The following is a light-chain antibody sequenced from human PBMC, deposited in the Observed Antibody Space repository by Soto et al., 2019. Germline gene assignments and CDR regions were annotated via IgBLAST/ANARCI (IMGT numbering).Light chain of an antibody. CDR1: SNDVGGYNY. V-gene: IGLV2-14*03. CDR3: SSYTSDTTRDVG. Sequence: QSALTQPASVSGSPGQSIAISCTGTSNDVGGYNYVSWYQQHPGKAPKLIVYDVSSRPSGVFDRFSGSKSGNTASLTISGLQAEDEADYYCSSYTSDTTRDVGFGGGTKVTVL. CDR2: DVS. J-gene: IGLJ2*01.